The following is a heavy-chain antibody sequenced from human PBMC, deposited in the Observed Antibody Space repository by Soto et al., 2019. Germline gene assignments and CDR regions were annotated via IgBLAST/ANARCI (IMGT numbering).Heavy chain of an antibody. Sequence: SETLSLTCTVSGGSISSSSYYWGWIRQPPGKGLEWIGSIYYSGSTYYNPSLKSRVTISVDTSKNQFSLKLSSVTAADTAVYYCARGYNWFDPWGQGTLVTVSS. CDR3: ARGYNWFDP. V-gene: IGHV4-39*01. CDR2: IYYSGST. J-gene: IGHJ5*02. CDR1: GGSISSSSYY.